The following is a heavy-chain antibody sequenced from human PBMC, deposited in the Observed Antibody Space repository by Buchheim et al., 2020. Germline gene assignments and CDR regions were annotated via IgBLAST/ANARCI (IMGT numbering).Heavy chain of an antibody. J-gene: IGHJ5*02. CDR1: GFTFSSYW. CDR3: ARGIAATANPNWFDP. CDR2: ITSDGSGI. D-gene: IGHD6-25*01. V-gene: IGHV3-74*02. Sequence: EVQLVESGGSLVQPGGSLRLSCAASGFTFSSYWMHWVRQAPGRGLVWVSLITSDGSGIGYADSVTGRFTISSDNAKNTMYLQMSSLSPEDTAVYFCARGIAATANPNWFDPWGQGTL.